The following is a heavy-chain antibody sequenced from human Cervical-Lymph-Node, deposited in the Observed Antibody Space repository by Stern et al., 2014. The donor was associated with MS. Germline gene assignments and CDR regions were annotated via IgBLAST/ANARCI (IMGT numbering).Heavy chain of an antibody. CDR3: VTDRKRPLSPSYFDY. V-gene: IGHV1-24*01. J-gene: IGHJ4*02. D-gene: IGHD6-25*01. Sequence: QVQLVQSGAEVKKPGAPVKVSCKVSGYSLRDLSMHWVRQAPGKGLEWMGGFDPVDGERFFAQKFQGRLTMTEDTSTDTAYMYLSSLRSDDTAIYYCVTDRKRPLSPSYFDYWGQGTLVTVSS. CDR2: FDPVDGER. CDR1: GYSLRDLS.